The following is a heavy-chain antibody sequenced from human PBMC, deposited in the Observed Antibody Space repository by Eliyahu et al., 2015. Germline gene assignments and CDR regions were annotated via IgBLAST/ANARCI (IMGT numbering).Heavy chain of an antibody. Sequence: QLQLQESGPGLVKPSETLSLTCTVSGGSISSSSYYWGWXRQPPGKGLEWIGSIYYSGSXHYXPSLKSRVTISVDTSKNQFSLKLSSVTAADTAVYYCARTPYDSSGSRVDWYFDLWGRGTLVTVSS. CDR2: IYYSGSX. CDR1: GGSISSSSYY. V-gene: IGHV4-39*01. D-gene: IGHD3-22*01. CDR3: ARTPYDSSGSRVDWYFDL. J-gene: IGHJ2*01.